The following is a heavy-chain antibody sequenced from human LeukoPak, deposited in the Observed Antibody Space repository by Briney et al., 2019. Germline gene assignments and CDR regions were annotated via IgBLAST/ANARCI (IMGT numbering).Heavy chain of an antibody. J-gene: IGHJ5*02. D-gene: IGHD3/OR15-3a*01. CDR3: ARVFGRLHKYNWFDP. CDR1: GGSISSSSYY. Sequence: PSETLSLTCTVSGGSISSSSYYWGWIRQPPGKGLEWIGSIYYSGSTYYNPSLKSRVTISVDTSKNQFSLKLSSVTAADTAVYYCARVFGRLHKYNWFDPWGQGTLVTVSS. CDR2: IYYSGST. V-gene: IGHV4-39*07.